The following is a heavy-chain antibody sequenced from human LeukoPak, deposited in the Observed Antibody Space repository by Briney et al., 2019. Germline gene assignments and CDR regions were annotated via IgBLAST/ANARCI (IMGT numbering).Heavy chain of an antibody. CDR3: ARVVRGYNWFDP. CDR2: IIPILGIA. D-gene: IGHD5-12*01. J-gene: IGHJ5*02. CDR1: GGTFSSYA. Sequence: GASVTVSCTASGGTFSSYAIRWVRQARGQGREWMGGIIPILGIANSAQQFQGRVTITADKSTSTAYMELSSLRSEDTAVYSCARVVRGYNWFDPWGQGTLVTVSS. V-gene: IGHV1-69*10.